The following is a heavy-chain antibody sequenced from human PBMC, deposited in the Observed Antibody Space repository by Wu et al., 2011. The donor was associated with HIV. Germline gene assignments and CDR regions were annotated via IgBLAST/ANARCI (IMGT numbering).Heavy chain of an antibody. D-gene: IGHD3-9*01. J-gene: IGHJ2*01. CDR2: IDPKSGAT. CDR3: VRPGYYWYFDV. V-gene: IGHV1-2*02. CDR1: GYTFTDYY. Sequence: QLVPGLGLKWRGLGASVKISCQASGYTFTDYYMHWVRQAPGQGLEWMGWIDPKSGATNYAQKFQVRVTMTRAPPFSTVYMELHRLRSDDTAVYYCVRPGYYWYFDVWGRGSLVTVSS.